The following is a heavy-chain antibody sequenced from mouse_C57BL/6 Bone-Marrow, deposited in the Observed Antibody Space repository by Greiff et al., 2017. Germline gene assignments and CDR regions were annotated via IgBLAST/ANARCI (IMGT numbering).Heavy chain of an antibody. D-gene: IGHD4-1*01. V-gene: IGHV1-82*01. J-gene: IGHJ4*01. CDR1: GYAFSSSW. CDR3: AREALGDY. CDR2: IYPGDGDT. Sequence: QVQLQQSGPELVKPGASVKLSCKASGYAFSSSWMNWVKQRPGKGLEWIGRIYPGDGDTNYNGKFKGKATLTADKSSSTAYMQLSSLTSEDSAVYFCAREALGDYGGQGTSVTVSS.